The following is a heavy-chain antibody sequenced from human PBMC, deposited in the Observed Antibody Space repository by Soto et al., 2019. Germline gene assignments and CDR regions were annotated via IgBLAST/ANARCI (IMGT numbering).Heavy chain of an antibody. D-gene: IGHD2-2*01. J-gene: IGHJ6*02. CDR1: GFTFSSYA. CDR3: AKEVPLVVPAAITYYGMDV. CDR2: ISGSDGST. V-gene: IGHV3-23*01. Sequence: GGSLRLSCAATGFTFSSYAMSWVRQAPGKGLDWVSAISGSDGSTYYADSVKGRFTISRDNSKNTLYLQMNSLRAEDTAVYYCAKEVPLVVPAAITYYGMDVWGQGTTVTVSS.